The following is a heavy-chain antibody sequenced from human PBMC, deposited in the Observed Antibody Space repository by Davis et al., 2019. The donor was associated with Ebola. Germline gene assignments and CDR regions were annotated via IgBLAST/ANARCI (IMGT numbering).Heavy chain of an antibody. CDR1: GFKFKDYA. V-gene: IGHV3-7*03. CDR2: IKQDGSEK. CDR3: ARDRFDVLLWFGEGLGEYGMDV. J-gene: IGHJ6*02. Sequence: GGSLRLSCTTSGFKFKDYAMSWVRQAPGKGLEWVANIKQDGSEKYYVDSVKGRFTISRDNAKNSLYLQMNSLRAEDTAVYYCARDRFDVLLWFGEGLGEYGMDVWGQGTTVTVSS. D-gene: IGHD3-10*01.